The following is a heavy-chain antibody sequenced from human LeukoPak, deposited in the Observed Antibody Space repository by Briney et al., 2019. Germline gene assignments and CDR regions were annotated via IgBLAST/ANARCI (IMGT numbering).Heavy chain of an antibody. Sequence: GGSLRLSCAASGFTFSSYAMSWVRQAPGKGLEWVSVVSDGGGTTYYADSVKGRFTISRDNSKNTLYLQMNSLRVEDTAVYYCVSSFDYLSPLVYWGQGTLVTVSS. CDR2: VSDGGGTT. CDR1: GFTFSSYA. J-gene: IGHJ4*02. V-gene: IGHV3-23*01. CDR3: VSSFDYLSPLVY. D-gene: IGHD3-16*01.